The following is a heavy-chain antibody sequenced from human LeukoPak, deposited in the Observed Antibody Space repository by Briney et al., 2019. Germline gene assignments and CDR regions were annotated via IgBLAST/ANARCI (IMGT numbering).Heavy chain of an antibody. CDR3: ARDYPPY. CDR2: MSSTSIYI. Sequence: KPGGSLRLSCAASGFTFSTYSMNWVRQAPGKGLEWVSSMSSTSIYIYYTDSVKGRFTISRDNTKNTLYLQMNSLNAEDTALYYCARDYPPYWGQGTLVTVSA. V-gene: IGHV3-21*01. CDR1: GFTFSTYS. J-gene: IGHJ4*02.